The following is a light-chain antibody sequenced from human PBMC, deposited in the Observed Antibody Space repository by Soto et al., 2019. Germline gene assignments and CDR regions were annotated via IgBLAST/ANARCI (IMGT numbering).Light chain of an antibody. CDR3: QERGGAWLS. CDR1: QSAYSSY. V-gene: IGKV3-20*01. CDR2: GAS. J-gene: IGKJ4*01. Sequence: ELVLTQSPGTLSLSPGDRATLSCRSSQSAYSSYLSWYQQKPGQAPRLLIYGASNRATGIPDRFSGSGSGTDFTLTISSLEPEDFAVYYCQERGGAWLSFGGGTRVDIK.